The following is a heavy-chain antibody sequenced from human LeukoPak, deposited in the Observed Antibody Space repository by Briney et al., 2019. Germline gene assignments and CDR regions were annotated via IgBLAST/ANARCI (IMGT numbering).Heavy chain of an antibody. V-gene: IGHV7-4-1*02. D-gene: IGHD3-3*01. CDR1: GYTFTSYA. CDR3: ARARITIFGVIIIPVGDYFDY. J-gene: IGHJ4*02. Sequence: ASVEVSCKASGYTFTSYAMNWVRQAPGQGLEWMGWINTNTGNPTYAQGFTGRFVFSLDTSVSTAYLQISSLKAEDTAVYYCARARITIFGVIIIPVGDYFDYWGQGTLVTVSS. CDR2: INTNTGNP.